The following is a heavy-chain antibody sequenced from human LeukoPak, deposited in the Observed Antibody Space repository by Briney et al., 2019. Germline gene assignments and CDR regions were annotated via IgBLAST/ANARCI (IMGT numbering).Heavy chain of an antibody. V-gene: IGHV3-30*18. J-gene: IGHJ4*02. Sequence: GGSLRLSCAASGFTFSSYGMHWVRQAPGKGLEWVAVISYDGSNKYYADSVKGRFTISRDNSKNTLYLQMNSLRAEDTAVYYCAKDTGQAVAGPNYFDYWGQGTLVTVSS. CDR2: ISYDGSNK. CDR3: AKDTGQAVAGPNYFDY. CDR1: GFTFSSYG. D-gene: IGHD6-19*01.